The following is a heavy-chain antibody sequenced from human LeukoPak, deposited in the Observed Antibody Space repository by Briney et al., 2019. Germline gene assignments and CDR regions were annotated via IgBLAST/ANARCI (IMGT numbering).Heavy chain of an antibody. D-gene: IGHD2-2*02. CDR1: GGSFSGYY. CDR3: ARERRGYCSSTSCYRNDYYYYYGMDV. V-gene: IGHV4-34*01. Sequence: SETLSLTCAVYGGSFSGYYWSWIRQPPGKGLEWIGEINHSGSTNYNPSLKSRVTISVDTSKNQFSLKLSTVTAADTAVYYCARERRGYCSSTSCYRNDYYYYYGMDVWGQGTTVTVSS. CDR2: INHSGST. J-gene: IGHJ6*02.